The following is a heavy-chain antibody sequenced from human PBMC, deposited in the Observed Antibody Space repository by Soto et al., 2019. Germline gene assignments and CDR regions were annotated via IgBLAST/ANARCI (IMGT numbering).Heavy chain of an antibody. CDR3: ARERGSTYYDFWSGYSPVGY. D-gene: IGHD3-3*01. J-gene: IGHJ4*02. CDR1: GFTFSNYW. V-gene: IGHV3-7*01. CDR2: INQDGSEK. Sequence: EVQLVESGGGLVQPGGSLRLSCAASGFTFSNYWMTWGRQVPGKGLEWVANINQDGSEKYYVDSVKGRFTISRDNAKNSLYLQMNSLRAEDTAVYYCARERGSTYYDFWSGYSPVGYWGQGTLVTVSS.